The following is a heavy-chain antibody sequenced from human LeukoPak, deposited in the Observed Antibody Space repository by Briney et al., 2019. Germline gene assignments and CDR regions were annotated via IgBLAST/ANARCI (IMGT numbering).Heavy chain of an antibody. CDR1: GFTFSSYW. CDR3: ARDQDRDSGVWSHYFDY. J-gene: IGHJ4*02. V-gene: IGHV3-7*01. CDR2: IKQDGSEK. Sequence: PGGSLRLSCAASGFTFSSYWMSWVRQAPGKGLEWVANIKQDGSEKYYVDSVKGRFTISRDNAKNSLYLQMNSLRAEDTAVYYCARDQDRDSGVWSHYFDYWGQGTLVTVSS. D-gene: IGHD3-10*01.